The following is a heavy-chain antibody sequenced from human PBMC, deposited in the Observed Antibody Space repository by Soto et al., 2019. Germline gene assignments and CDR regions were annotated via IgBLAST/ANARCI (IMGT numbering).Heavy chain of an antibody. CDR2: IIPIFGTA. CDR3: ARDWTMVRGVTYYYYGMDV. Sequence: GASGKVSCKASGGTFSSYAISWVRQAPGQGLEWMGGIIPIFGTANYAQKFQGRVTITADESTSTAYMELSSLRSEDTAVYYCARDWTMVRGVTYYYYGMDVWGQGTTVTVSS. V-gene: IGHV1-69*13. J-gene: IGHJ6*02. CDR1: GGTFSSYA. D-gene: IGHD3-10*01.